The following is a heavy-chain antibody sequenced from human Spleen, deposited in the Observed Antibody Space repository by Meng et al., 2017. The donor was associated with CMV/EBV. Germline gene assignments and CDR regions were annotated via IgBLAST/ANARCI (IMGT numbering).Heavy chain of an antibody. V-gene: IGHV3-15*01. D-gene: IGHD3-3*01. CDR2: IKSKTDGGTA. CDR1: GFTFSNAW. Sequence: VGSLRLSCAASGFTFSNAWMTWVRQAPGKGLECVGRIKSKTDGGTADYAVPVKGRFTISRDDSKNTLYLHMNGLKTDDTAMYYCTTGSIYYDFWSGYVDAGPWGQGTLVTVSS. CDR3: TTGSIYYDFWSGYVDAGP. J-gene: IGHJ5*02.